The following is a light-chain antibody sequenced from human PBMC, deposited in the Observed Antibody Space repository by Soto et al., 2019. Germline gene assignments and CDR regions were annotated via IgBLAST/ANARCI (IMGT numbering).Light chain of an antibody. CDR2: GNS. CDR3: QSYDSSLSGVV. Sequence: QSVLTQPPSVSGAPGQRVTISCTGSSSNIGAGYDVHWYQQLPGTAPKVLIYGNSNRPSRVPDRFSGSKSGTSASLAITGLQAEDEAGYYCQSYDSSLSGVVFGGGTKLTVL. J-gene: IGLJ2*01. V-gene: IGLV1-40*01. CDR1: SSNIGAGYD.